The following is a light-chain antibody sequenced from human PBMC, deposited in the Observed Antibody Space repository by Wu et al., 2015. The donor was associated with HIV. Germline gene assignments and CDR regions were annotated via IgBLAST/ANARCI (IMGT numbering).Light chain of an antibody. J-gene: IGKJ1*01. CDR3: QQYGSSLHET. CDR1: QSITSYS. Sequence: EIVLTQSPATLSLSPGERATLSCRASQSITSYSLAWYQQKPGQAPRLLIYGASNRATGVPDRFSGSGSGTDFTLTISRLEPEDFAVYYCQQYGSSLHETFGQGTKVEIK. V-gene: IGKV3-20*01. CDR2: GAS.